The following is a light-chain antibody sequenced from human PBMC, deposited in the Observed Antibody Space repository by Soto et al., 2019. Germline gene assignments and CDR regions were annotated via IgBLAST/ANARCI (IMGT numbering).Light chain of an antibody. CDR1: QSVGRSY. CDR3: QQYDGSPIT. Sequence: DIVLTQSPGTLSLSPGERATLSCRASQSVGRSYLAWYQQKPGQAPRLLISSVSKRATGIPDRFSGGGSGTDFTLTISRVEXXXXALYICQQYDGSPITFGQGTRLEIK. J-gene: IGKJ5*01. CDR2: SVS. V-gene: IGKV3-20*01.